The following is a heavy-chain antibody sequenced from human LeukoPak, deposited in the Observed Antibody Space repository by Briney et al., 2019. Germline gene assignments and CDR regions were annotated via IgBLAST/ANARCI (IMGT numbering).Heavy chain of an antibody. CDR1: GGTFSSYA. D-gene: IGHD3-3*01. CDR2: FIPIFGTA. Sequence: SVKVSCKASGGTFSSYAISWVRQAPGQGLEWMGGFIPIFGTANYAQKFQGRVTITTDESTSTASMELSSLRSEDTAVYYCARSSPVLEWLPARLYYYYYMDVWGKGTTVTVSS. CDR3: ARSSPVLEWLPARLYYYYYMDV. V-gene: IGHV1-69*05. J-gene: IGHJ6*03.